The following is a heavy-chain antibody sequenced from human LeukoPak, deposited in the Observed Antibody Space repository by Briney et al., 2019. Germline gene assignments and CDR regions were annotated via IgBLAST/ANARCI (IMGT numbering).Heavy chain of an antibody. CDR1: GFTFDDYA. V-gene: IGHV3-9*01. J-gene: IGHJ6*02. Sequence: GGSLRLSCAASGFTFDDYAMHWVRQAPGKGLEWVSGISWNSGSIGYADSVKGRFTISRDNAKNSLYLQMNSLRAEDTALYYCARVGTYYDFWSGYYIGNYYYGMDVWGQGTTVTVSS. CDR2: ISWNSGSI. D-gene: IGHD3-3*01. CDR3: ARVGTYYDFWSGYYIGNYYYGMDV.